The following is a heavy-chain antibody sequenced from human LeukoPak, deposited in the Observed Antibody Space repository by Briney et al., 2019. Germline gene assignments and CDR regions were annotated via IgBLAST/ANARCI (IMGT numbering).Heavy chain of an antibody. CDR2: ISPGGSSI. D-gene: IGHD6-13*01. J-gene: IGHJ4*02. CDR3: ARRSSLDY. Sequence: PGGSLRLSCAASGFTFSDYYMSWIRQAPGKGLEWVSDISPGGSSISYADSVKGRFTISRDNAKSSLYLQMSNLRVEDTAVYYCARRSSLDYWGQGALVTVSS. V-gene: IGHV3-11*01. CDR1: GFTFSDYY.